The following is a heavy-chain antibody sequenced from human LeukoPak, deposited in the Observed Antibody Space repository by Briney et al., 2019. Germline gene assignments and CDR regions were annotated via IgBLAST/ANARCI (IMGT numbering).Heavy chain of an antibody. Sequence: SETLSLTGAVSGGSISSSNWGSWVRQPPGKGLEWIGEIYHSGSTNYNPSLKSRVTISVDKSKNQFSPKLSSVTAADTAVYHCARAVLSCYDYWGQGTLVTVSS. CDR3: ARAVLSCYDY. D-gene: IGHD2-15*01. J-gene: IGHJ4*02. V-gene: IGHV4-4*02. CDR2: IYHSGST. CDR1: GGSISSSNW.